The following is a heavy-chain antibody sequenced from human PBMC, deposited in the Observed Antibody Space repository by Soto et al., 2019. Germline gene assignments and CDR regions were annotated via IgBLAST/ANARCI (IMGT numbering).Heavy chain of an antibody. J-gene: IGHJ3*02. CDR2: INSDGSST. CDR1: GFTFSSYW. CDR3: ARAEYYDFWSGYYHDAFDI. V-gene: IGHV3-74*01. D-gene: IGHD3-3*01. Sequence: GGSLRLSCAASGFTFSSYWMHWVRQAPGKGLVWVSRINSDGSSTSYADSVKGRFTISRDNAKNTLYLQMNSLRAEDTAVYYCARAEYYDFWSGYYHDAFDIWGQGTMVTVSS.